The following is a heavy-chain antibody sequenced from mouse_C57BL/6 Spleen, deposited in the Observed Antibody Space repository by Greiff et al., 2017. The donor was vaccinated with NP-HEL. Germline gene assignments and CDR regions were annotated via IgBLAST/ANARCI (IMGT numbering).Heavy chain of an antibody. CDR3: ARPGSSPWYFDV. Sequence: VQLQQSGPELVKPGASVKMSCKASGYTFTDYYMHWVKQSPGKSLEWIGYINPNNGGTSYNQKFKGKATLTVNKSSSTAYMELRSLTSEDSAVYYCARPGSSPWYFDVWGTGTTVTVSS. CDR2: INPNNGGT. D-gene: IGHD1-1*01. J-gene: IGHJ1*03. V-gene: IGHV1-22*01. CDR1: GYTFTDYY.